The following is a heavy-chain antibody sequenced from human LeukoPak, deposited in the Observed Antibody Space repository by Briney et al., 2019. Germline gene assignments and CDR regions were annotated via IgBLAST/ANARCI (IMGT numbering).Heavy chain of an antibody. D-gene: IGHD3-10*01. CDR3: AKAGGSGSYYKTPFDS. CDR1: GFNFDNHA. V-gene: IGHV3-9*01. CDR2: ISWNSVTI. J-gene: IGHJ4*02. Sequence: GGSLRLSCAASGFNFDNHAMNWVRQAPGKGLEWISAISWNSVTIGYADSVKGRFTISRDNAKKSLYLQMNSLRPEDTAFYYCAKAGGSGSYYKTPFDSWGQGTLVTVSS.